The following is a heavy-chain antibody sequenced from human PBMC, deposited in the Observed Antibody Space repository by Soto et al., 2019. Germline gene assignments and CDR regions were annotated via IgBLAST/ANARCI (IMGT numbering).Heavy chain of an antibody. CDR1: GGSFSGYY. Sequence: SETRSLTCAVYGGSFSGYYWSWIRQPPGKGVEWIGEVNHSGSTNYNPSLNSRVSTSVDTSKNHFSLKLSSVTAADTAVYYCARHTPDYAGTASDYWGQGTLVNVST. D-gene: IGHD6-13*01. V-gene: IGHV4-34*01. CDR3: ARHTPDYAGTASDY. CDR2: VNHSGST. J-gene: IGHJ4*02.